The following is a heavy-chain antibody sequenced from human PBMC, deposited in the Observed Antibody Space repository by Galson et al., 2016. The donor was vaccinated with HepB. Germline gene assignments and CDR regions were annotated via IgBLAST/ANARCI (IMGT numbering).Heavy chain of an antibody. Sequence: SVKVSCKASGYILTGYYVHWARQAPGQGLEWMGWIDPRSGGTIYAENFQGRVTMTRDTSINTAYMELSRLRSADTAVYYCARLRRIVTTGSWSSPSYFDYWGQGTLVTVSS. CDR1: GYILTGYY. J-gene: IGHJ4*02. CDR2: IDPRSGGT. D-gene: IGHD1-26*01. V-gene: IGHV1-2*02. CDR3: ARLRRIVTTGSWSSPSYFDY.